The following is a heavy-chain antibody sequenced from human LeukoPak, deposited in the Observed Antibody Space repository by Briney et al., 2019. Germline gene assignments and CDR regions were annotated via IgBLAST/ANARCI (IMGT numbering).Heavy chain of an antibody. V-gene: IGHV3-21*01. CDR3: ARKYCSSTSCPEPYYYYMDV. J-gene: IGHJ6*03. Sequence: GSLRLSCAASGFTFSSYSMNWVRQAPGKGLEWVSSISSSSSYIYYADSVKGRFTISRDNAKNSLYLQMNSLRAEDTAVYYCARKYCSSTSCPEPYYYYMDVWGKGTTVTVSS. CDR1: GFTFSSYS. CDR2: ISSSSSYI. D-gene: IGHD2-2*01.